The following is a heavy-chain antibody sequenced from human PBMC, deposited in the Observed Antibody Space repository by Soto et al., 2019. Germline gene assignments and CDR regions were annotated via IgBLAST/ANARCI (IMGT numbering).Heavy chain of an antibody. D-gene: IGHD2-15*01. J-gene: IGHJ6*02. Sequence: GESLKISCKGSGYSFTSYWIGWVGQMPGKGLEWMGIIYPGDSDTRYSPSFQGQVTISADKSTSPAYLQWSSLKASDTAMYYWARVVVASTGYYYGMDVLGQGATVTVSS. CDR3: ARVVVASTGYYYGMDV. CDR2: IYPGDSDT. CDR1: GYSFTSYW. V-gene: IGHV5-51*01.